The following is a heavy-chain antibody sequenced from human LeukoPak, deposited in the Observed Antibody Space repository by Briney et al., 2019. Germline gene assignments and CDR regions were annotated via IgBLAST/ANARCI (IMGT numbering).Heavy chain of an antibody. D-gene: IGHD6-13*01. V-gene: IGHV3-33*01. CDR2: IWYDGSNK. Sequence: GGSLTLSCAASVFTFSSYGMHWVRQAPGKGLEGVAVIWYDGSNKYYADCVKGRLTISRNKSKNTLYLQMNSLRAEDRAVYYCARDKGGGIAAAYDYWGQGTLVTVSS. CDR3: ARDKGGGIAAAYDY. J-gene: IGHJ4*02. CDR1: VFTFSSYG.